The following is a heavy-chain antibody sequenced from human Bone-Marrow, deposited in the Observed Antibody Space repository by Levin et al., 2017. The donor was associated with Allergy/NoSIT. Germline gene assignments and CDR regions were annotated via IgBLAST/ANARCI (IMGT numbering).Heavy chain of an antibody. D-gene: IGHD2-15*01. CDR1: GHALSDLS. Sequence: GGSLRLSCKVSGHALSDLSTHWVRQAPGKGLEWVATFDPEDGERRYAHKLQGRLTMTEDTSSDIAYMELTSLKSDDTGVYYCLTVLGVYSDDTWEYLQNWGQGTLVTVSS. J-gene: IGHJ1*01. CDR2: FDPEDGER. V-gene: IGHV1-24*01. CDR3: LTVLGVYSDDTWEYLQN.